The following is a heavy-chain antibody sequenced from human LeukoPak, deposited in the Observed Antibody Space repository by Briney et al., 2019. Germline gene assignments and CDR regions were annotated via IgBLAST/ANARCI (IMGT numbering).Heavy chain of an antibody. D-gene: IGHD3-22*01. CDR3: ARDPTPYDSSGYYGFDP. V-gene: IGHV1-69*04. CDR1: GGTFSSYA. J-gene: IGHJ5*02. CDR2: IIPIFGIA. Sequence: SVKVSCKASGGTFSSYAISWVRQAPGQGLEWMGRIIPIFGIANYAQKFQGRVTITADKSTSTAYMELSSLRSEDTAVYYCARDPTPYDSSGYYGFDPWGQGTLVTVSS.